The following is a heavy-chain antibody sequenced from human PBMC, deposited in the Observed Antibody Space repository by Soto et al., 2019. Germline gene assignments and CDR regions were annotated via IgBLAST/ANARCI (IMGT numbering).Heavy chain of an antibody. CDR2: ISYDGSNK. J-gene: IGHJ3*02. CDR1: GFTFSSYG. CDR3: AKTPVGATRDAFDI. V-gene: IGHV3-30*18. D-gene: IGHD1-26*01. Sequence: GGSLRLSCAASGFTFSSYGMHWVRQAPGKGLEWVAVISYDGSNKYYADSVKGRFTISRDNSKNTLYLQMDSLRAEDTAVYYCAKTPVGATRDAFDIWGQGTMVTVSS.